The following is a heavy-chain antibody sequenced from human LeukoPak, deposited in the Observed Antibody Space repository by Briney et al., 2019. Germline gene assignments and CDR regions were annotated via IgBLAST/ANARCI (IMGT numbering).Heavy chain of an antibody. V-gene: IGHV1-46*01. CDR1: GYTFTSYY. J-gene: IGHJ4*02. CDR3: AGVATEGGYFDY. Sequence: GASVKVSCKASGYTFTSYYMHWVRQAPGQGLEWMGIINPSGGSTSYAQKFQGRVTMTRDMSTSTVYMELSSLRSEDTAVYYCAGVATEGGYFDYWGLGTLVTVSS. CDR2: INPSGGST. D-gene: IGHD3-16*01.